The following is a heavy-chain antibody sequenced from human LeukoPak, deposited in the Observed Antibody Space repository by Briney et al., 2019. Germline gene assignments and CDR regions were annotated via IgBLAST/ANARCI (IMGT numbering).Heavy chain of an antibody. V-gene: IGHV3-30*02. CDR3: AKDSEVTTGFCSDI. CDR2: IRYDGSNK. Sequence: GGSLRLSCAASGSTFSSYGMHWVRQAPGKGLEWVAFIRYDGSNKYYADSVKGRFTISRDNSKNTLYLQMNSLRAEDTAVYYCAKDSEVTTGFCSDIWGQGTMVTVSS. D-gene: IGHD4-17*01. J-gene: IGHJ3*02. CDR1: GSTFSSYG.